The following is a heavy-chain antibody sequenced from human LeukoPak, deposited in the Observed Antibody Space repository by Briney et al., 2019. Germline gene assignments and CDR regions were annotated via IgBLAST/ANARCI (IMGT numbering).Heavy chain of an antibody. V-gene: IGHV4-30-2*01. CDR1: GGSISSGGYS. CDR3: ARASSGYSLGFDI. Sequence: PSETLSLTCAVSGGSISSGGYSWSWIRQPPGKGLEWIGYIYHSGSTYYNPSLKSRVTISVDRSKNQFSLKPSSVTAADTAVYYCARASSGYSLGFDIWGQGTMVTVSS. CDR2: IYHSGST. J-gene: IGHJ3*02. D-gene: IGHD3-22*01.